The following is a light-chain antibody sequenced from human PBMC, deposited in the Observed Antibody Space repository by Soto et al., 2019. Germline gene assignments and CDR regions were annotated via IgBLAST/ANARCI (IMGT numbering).Light chain of an antibody. V-gene: IGLV1-51*02. J-gene: IGLJ1*01. CDR2: ENN. CDR1: RSNIGNNY. Sequence: QSVLTQPPSVSAAPGQKVTISCSGSRSNIGNNYVSWYQQLPGTAPKLLIYENNKRPSGIPDRFSGSKSGTSATLGITGLQTGDEADYYCGTWDSSLSEGVFGTGTKLTVL. CDR3: GTWDSSLSEGV.